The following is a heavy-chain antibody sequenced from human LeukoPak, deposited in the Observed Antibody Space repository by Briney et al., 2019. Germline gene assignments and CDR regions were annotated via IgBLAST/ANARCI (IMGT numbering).Heavy chain of an antibody. CDR3: AKGKCSSTSCYLSYYFDY. V-gene: IGHV3-30*02. CDR2: IQYYGSNK. CDR1: GFTFSNYG. J-gene: IGHJ4*02. D-gene: IGHD2-2*01. Sequence: GGSLRLSCAASGFTFSNYGMHWVRQAPGKGPEWVAFIQYYGSNKSYADSVKGRFTISRDNSKNTLYLQMNSLRAEDTALYYCAKGKCSSTSCYLSYYFDYWGQGTLVTVSS.